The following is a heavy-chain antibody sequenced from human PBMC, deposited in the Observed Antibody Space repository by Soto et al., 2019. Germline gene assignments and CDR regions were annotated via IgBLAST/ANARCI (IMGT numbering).Heavy chain of an antibody. D-gene: IGHD3-3*01. CDR3: AKTKTVYDFWSGYYRSISHFDY. Sequence: PGGSLRLSCAASGFTFSSYAMSWVRQAPGKGLEWVSAISGSGGSTYYADSVKGRFTISRDNSKNTLYLQMNSLRAEDTAVYYCAKTKTVYDFWSGYYRSISHFDYWGQGTLVTVSS. CDR2: ISGSGGST. V-gene: IGHV3-23*01. CDR1: GFTFSSYA. J-gene: IGHJ4*02.